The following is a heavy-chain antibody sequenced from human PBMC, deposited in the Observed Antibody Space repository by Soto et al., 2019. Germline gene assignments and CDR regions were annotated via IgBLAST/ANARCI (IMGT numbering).Heavy chain of an antibody. CDR3: AKPGAGFAIFEVVTYYFDY. CDR1: GFTFSSYA. V-gene: IGHV3-23*01. D-gene: IGHD3-3*01. CDR2: ISGSGGST. J-gene: IGHJ4*01. Sequence: EVPLLESGGGLVQPGGSLRLSCAASGFTFSSYAMSWVRQAPGKGLEWVSAISGSGGSTYYADSVKGRFTISSDIAENTLYLQMNSLRAEDTAVYYCAKPGAGFAIFEVVTYYFDYWGHGTLVTVSS.